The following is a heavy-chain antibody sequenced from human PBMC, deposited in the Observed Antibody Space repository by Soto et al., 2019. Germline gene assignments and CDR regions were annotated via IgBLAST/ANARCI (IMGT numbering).Heavy chain of an antibody. J-gene: IGHJ6*03. D-gene: IGHD3-3*01. Sequence: ASVKGSCKASGYTFTSYDINWVRQATGQGLEWMGWMNPNSGNTGYAQKFQGRVTMTRNTSISTAYMELSSLRSEDTAVYYCARGRITIFGVVILHYYMDVWGKGTTVTVSS. CDR2: MNPNSGNT. CDR3: ARGRITIFGVVILHYYMDV. CDR1: GYTFTSYD. V-gene: IGHV1-8*01.